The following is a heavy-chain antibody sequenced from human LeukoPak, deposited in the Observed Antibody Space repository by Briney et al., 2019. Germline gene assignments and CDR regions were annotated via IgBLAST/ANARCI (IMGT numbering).Heavy chain of an antibody. CDR1: GFTFSSYD. CDR3: ARGMSHGVRGVIFWFDP. D-gene: IGHD3-10*01. Sequence: GGSPRLSCAASGFTFSSYDMHWVRQATGKGLEWVSAIGTAGDTYYPGSVKGRFTISRENAKNSLYLQMNSLRAGDTAVYYCARGMSHGVRGVIFWFDPWGQGTLVTVSS. V-gene: IGHV3-13*01. J-gene: IGHJ5*02. CDR2: IGTAGDT.